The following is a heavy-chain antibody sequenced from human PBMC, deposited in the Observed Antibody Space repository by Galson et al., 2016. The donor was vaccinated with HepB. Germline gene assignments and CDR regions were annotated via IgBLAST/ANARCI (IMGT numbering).Heavy chain of an antibody. CDR3: SRENSGFVKWFDP. J-gene: IGHJ5*02. CDR2: IRLKVYGVTT. CDR1: GLTFGDYA. D-gene: IGHD6-19*01. V-gene: IGHV3-49*03. Sequence: SLRLSCATSGLTFGDYAISWFRQAPGKGLEWLGFIRLKVYGVTTEYASSVKGRFIISGDDYKNIVYLQMNSLKTEDSGVYFCSRENSGFVKWFDPWGQGTQVTVPS.